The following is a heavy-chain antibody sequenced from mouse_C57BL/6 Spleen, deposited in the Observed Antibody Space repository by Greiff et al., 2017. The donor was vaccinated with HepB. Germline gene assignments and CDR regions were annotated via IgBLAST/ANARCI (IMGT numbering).Heavy chain of an antibody. CDR2: GQGLEWSG. CDR3: SEDAAVYYCAGGTTVVGDYYAMDY. CDR1: YTFSRRVH. D-gene: IGHD1-1*01. Sequence: VQLQQSGPELARPWASVKISCQAFYTFSRRVHFAIRDTNYWMQWVKQRPGQGLEWSGAIYPGNGDTSYNQKFKGKATLTADKSSSTAYMQLSSLTSEDAAVYYCAGGTTVVGDYYAMDYWGQGTSVTVSS. J-gene: IGHJ4*01. V-gene: IGHV1-87*01.